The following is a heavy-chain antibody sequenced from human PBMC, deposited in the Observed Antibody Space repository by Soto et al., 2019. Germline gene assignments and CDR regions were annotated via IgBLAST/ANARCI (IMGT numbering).Heavy chain of an antibody. D-gene: IGHD6-25*01. V-gene: IGHV1-18*01. J-gene: IGHJ5*02. CDR2: ISAYNGNT. Sequence: GQGLEWMGWISAYNGNTNYAQKLQGRVTMTTDTSTSTAYMELRSLRSDDTAVYYCARVGGQGLNWFDPWGQGTLVTVSS. CDR3: ARVGGQGLNWFDP.